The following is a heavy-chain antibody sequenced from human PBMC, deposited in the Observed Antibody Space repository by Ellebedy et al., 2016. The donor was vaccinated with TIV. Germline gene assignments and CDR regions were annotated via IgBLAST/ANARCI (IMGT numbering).Heavy chain of an antibody. CDR2: IYHSGRT. Sequence: SETLSLTXAVSGGSISSSNWWSWVRQPPGKGLEWIGEIYHSGRTNYNPSLRSRVTISVDKSKNQFSLKLSSVTAADTAVYFCARGLPAAVYFFDSWGQGTLVAVSA. J-gene: IGHJ4*02. CDR3: ARGLPAAVYFFDS. V-gene: IGHV4-4*02. CDR1: GGSISSSNW. D-gene: IGHD2-2*01.